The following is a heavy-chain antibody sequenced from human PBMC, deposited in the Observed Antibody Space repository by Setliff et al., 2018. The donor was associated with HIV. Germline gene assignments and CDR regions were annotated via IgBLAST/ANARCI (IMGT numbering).Heavy chain of an antibody. Sequence: LSLTCTVSGGSISSGSYYWSWIRQPAGKGLEWIGRIYTSGSTNYNPSLKSRVTISVDTSKNQFSLKLSSVTAADTAVYYCASSGPEYSYAYYYYYGMDVWGQGTTVTVSS. V-gene: IGHV4-61*02. D-gene: IGHD5-18*01. CDR2: IYTSGST. J-gene: IGHJ6*02. CDR3: ASSGPEYSYAYYYYYGMDV. CDR1: GGSISSGSYY.